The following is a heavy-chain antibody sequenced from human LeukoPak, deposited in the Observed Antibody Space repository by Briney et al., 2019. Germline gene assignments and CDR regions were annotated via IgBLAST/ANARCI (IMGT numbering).Heavy chain of an antibody. D-gene: IGHD3-10*01. CDR1: GGSISSRSYY. J-gene: IGHJ5*02. CDR2: IYYGGTT. V-gene: IGHV4-39*01. Sequence: SETLSLTCTVSGGSISSRSYYWGWIRQPPGKGLEWIGSIYYGGTTYYNPSLKGRVTISVDTSKNQFSLKLSSVTAADTAVYYCARVRKITMVRGVIITGWFDPWGQGTLVTVSS. CDR3: ARVRKITMVRGVIITGWFDP.